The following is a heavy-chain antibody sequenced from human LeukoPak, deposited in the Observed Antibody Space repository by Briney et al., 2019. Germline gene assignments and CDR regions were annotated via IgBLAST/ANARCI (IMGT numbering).Heavy chain of an antibody. J-gene: IGHJ5*02. Sequence: GGSLRLSCAASGFTFSNFAMMWVRQAPGTGLQWVSTITGYGATFYADSVRGRFTIFRDTSMNTLFLQMNSLGAEGTAVYYCAKGAAAGKVDWFDPWGQGTLVTVSS. CDR1: GFTFSNFA. CDR2: ITGYGAT. D-gene: IGHD6-13*01. CDR3: AKGAAAGKVDWFDP. V-gene: IGHV3-23*01.